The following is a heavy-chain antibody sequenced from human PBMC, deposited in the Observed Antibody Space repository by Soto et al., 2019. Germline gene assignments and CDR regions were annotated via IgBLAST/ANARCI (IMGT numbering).Heavy chain of an antibody. CDR1: GFTFSSYW. J-gene: IGHJ6*02. V-gene: IGHV3-74*01. D-gene: IGHD6-13*01. Sequence: PGGSLRLSCAASGFTFSSYWMHWVRQAPGKGLVWVSRINSDGSSTSYADSVKGRFTISRDNAKNTLYLQMNSLRAEDTAVYYCARERIAAAVYYGMDVWGQGTMVTVSS. CDR2: INSDGSST. CDR3: ARERIAAAVYYGMDV.